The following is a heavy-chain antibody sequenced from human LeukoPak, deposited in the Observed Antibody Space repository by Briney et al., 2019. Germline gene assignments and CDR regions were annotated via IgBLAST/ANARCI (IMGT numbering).Heavy chain of an antibody. CDR3: ARHVSLSGGAFDI. CDR2: IYYSGST. D-gene: IGHD3-10*01. V-gene: IGHV4-59*08. J-gene: IGHJ3*02. Sequence: SETLSLTCTVSGGSISSYYWSWIRQPPGKGLEWVGYIYYSGSTNYNPSLKSRATISVDTSKNQFSLKLSSVTAADTAVYYCARHVSLSGGAFDIWGQGTMVTVSS. CDR1: GGSISSYY.